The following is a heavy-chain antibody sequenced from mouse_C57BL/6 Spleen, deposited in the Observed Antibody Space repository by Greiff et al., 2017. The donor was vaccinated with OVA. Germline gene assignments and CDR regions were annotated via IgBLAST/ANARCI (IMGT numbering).Heavy chain of an antibody. J-gene: IGHJ4*01. V-gene: IGHV1-54*01. CDR3: ARSVRYYAMDY. CDR2: INPGSGGT. Sequence: QVQLQQSGAELVRPGTSVKVSCKASGYAFTNYLIEWVKQRPGQGPEWIGVINPGSGGTNYNEKFKGKATLTADKSSSTAYMQLSSLTSEDSAVYFCARSVRYYAMDYWGQGTSVTVSS. CDR1: GYAFTNYL.